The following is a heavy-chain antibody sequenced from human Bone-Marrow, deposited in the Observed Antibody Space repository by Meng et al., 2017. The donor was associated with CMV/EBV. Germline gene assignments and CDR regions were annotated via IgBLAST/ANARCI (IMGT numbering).Heavy chain of an antibody. J-gene: IGHJ4*02. CDR2: IIPIFGTA. D-gene: IGHD2-2*01. V-gene: IGHV1-69*05. Sequence: SVKVSCKASGGTFSSYAISWVRQAPGQGLEWMGGIIPIFGTANYAQKFQGRVTITTDESTSTAYMELSSLRSEDTAVYYCARDPVGCSSTSCYFYYFDYWGQGTLVTVSS. CDR1: GGTFSSYA. CDR3: ARDPVGCSSTSCYFYYFDY.